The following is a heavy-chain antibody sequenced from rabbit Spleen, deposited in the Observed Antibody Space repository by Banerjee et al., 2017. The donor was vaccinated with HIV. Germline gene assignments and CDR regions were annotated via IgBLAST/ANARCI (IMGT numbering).Heavy chain of an antibody. CDR1: GFSFSSSYY. V-gene: IGHV1S45*01. CDR3: ARVPGGTSYGWDGFNL. CDR2: IAGSSSGFT. Sequence: QEQLVESGGGLVKPEGSLTLTCKASGFSFSSSYYMCWVRQAPGKGLEWISCIAGSSSGFTYYASWAKGRFTISKTSSTTVTLQMTSLTAADTATYFCARVPGGTSYGWDGFNLWGQGTLVT. J-gene: IGHJ4*01. D-gene: IGHD8-1*01.